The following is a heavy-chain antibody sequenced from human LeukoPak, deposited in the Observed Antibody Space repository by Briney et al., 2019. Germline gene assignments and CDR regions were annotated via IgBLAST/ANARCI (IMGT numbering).Heavy chain of an antibody. Sequence: SETLSLTCTVSGGSISSSSYYWGWIRQPPGKGLEWIGSIYYSGSTYYNPSLKSRVTISVDTSKNQFSLKLSSVTAADTAVYYCARVVDIAATIDYWGQGTLVTVSS. D-gene: IGHD6-13*01. V-gene: IGHV4-39*07. J-gene: IGHJ4*02. CDR1: GGSISSSSYY. CDR3: ARVVDIAATIDY. CDR2: IYYSGST.